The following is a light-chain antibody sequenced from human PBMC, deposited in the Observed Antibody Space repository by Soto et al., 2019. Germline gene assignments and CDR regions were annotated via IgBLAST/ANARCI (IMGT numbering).Light chain of an antibody. J-gene: IGLJ2*01. CDR3: QSYDSSLSGSYVV. CDR2: GNS. Sequence: QSVLTQPPSVSGAPGQRVTISCTGSSSNIGAGYDVHWYQQLPGTAPKLLIYGNSNRPSGVPDRFSGSKSGTSASLAITGLQAEHEADHYCQSYDSSLSGSYVVFGGGTKLTVL. V-gene: IGLV1-40*01. CDR1: SSNIGAGYD.